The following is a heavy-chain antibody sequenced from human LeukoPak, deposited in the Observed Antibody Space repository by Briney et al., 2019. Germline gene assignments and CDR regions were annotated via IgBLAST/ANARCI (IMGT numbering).Heavy chain of an antibody. D-gene: IGHD3-22*01. CDR3: ADLGTTYYYDRNTY. CDR2: ISSSGGSP. CDR1: GFSFSSYA. J-gene: IGHJ4*02. Sequence: PGGSLRLSCAASGFSFSSYAMSWVRQAPGKGLEWVSGISSSGGSPYYADSVQGRFNISRDNSKNTLFLQMTGLRAEDTAVYYCADLGTTYYYDRNTYWGQGTLVAVSS. V-gene: IGHV3-23*01.